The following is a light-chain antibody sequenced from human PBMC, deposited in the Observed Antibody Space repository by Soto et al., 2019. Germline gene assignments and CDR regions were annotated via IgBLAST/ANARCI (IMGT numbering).Light chain of an antibody. CDR2: DAS. CDR1: QSVSSN. CDR3: QQYGSSPT. J-gene: IGKJ4*01. Sequence: EVVLTQSPATLSLSPGERATLSCRASQSVSSNLAWYQQKPGQAPRLLIYDASTRATGIPDRFSGSGSGTDFTLTISRLEPADSAVYYCQQYGSSPTFGGGTKVDIK. V-gene: IGKV3-20*01.